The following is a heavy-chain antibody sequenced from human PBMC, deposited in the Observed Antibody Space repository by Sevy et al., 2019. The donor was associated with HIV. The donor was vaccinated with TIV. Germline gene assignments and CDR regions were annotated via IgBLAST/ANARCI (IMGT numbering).Heavy chain of an antibody. CDR1: GGSFSGYY. Sequence: SETLSLTCAVYGGSFSGYYWSWIRQPPGKGLEWIGEINHSGSTNYNPSLKSRVTISVDTSKNQSSLKLSSVTAADKAMYYCARWGGTMVRGVTRTRRDYYGMDVWGQGTTVTVSS. D-gene: IGHD3-10*01. V-gene: IGHV4-34*01. J-gene: IGHJ6*02. CDR2: INHSGST. CDR3: ARWGGTMVRGVTRTRRDYYGMDV.